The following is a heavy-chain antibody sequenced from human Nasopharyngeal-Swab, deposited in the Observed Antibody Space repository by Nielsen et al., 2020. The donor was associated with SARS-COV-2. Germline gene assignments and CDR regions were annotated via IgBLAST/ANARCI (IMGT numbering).Heavy chain of an antibody. J-gene: IGHJ4*02. CDR2: INHSGST. V-gene: IGHV4-34*01. D-gene: IGHD6-19*01. CDR1: GGSFSGYY. Sequence: SETLSLTCAAQGGSFSGYYWSWIRQPPGKGLEWIGEINHSGSTNYNPSLKSRVTISVDTSKNQFSLKMSSVTAADTAVYYCARDLIAVAGSPGWGQGTLVTVSS. CDR3: ARDLIAVAGSPG.